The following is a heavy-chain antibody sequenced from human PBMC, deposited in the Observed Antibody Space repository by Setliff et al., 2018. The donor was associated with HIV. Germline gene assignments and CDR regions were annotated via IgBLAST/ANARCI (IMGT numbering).Heavy chain of an antibody. CDR1: GGSFSDYY. Sequence: SETLSLTCAVYGGSFSDYYWSWIRQQPGKGLEWIGYISYSGSTHYNPSLKSRLTMSIDTSKSHFSLNLNSVTAADTAVYYCARGTTSITFDYWSQGTLVTVSS. D-gene: IGHD1-1*01. J-gene: IGHJ4*02. CDR3: ARGTTSITFDY. V-gene: IGHV4-31*11. CDR2: ISYSGST.